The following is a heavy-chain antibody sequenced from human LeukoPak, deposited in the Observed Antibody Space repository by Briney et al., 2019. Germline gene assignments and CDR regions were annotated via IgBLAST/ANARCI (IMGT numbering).Heavy chain of an antibody. D-gene: IGHD6-13*01. V-gene: IGHV3-30*18. CDR1: GFTFSSYS. J-gene: IGHJ5*02. CDR2: ISYDGSNK. CDR3: AKPGIAAAGTKGVWFDP. Sequence: PGGSLRLSCAASGFTFSSYSMHWVRQAPGKGLEWVAVISYDGSNKYYADSVKGRFTISRDNSKNTLYLQMNSLRAEDTAVYYCAKPGIAAAGTKGVWFDPWGQGTLVTVSS.